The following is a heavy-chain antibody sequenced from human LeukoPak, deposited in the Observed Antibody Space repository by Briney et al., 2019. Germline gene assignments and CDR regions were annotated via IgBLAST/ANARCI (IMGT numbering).Heavy chain of an antibody. Sequence: PSETLSLTCTVSGGSISSGDYYWSWIRQPPGKGLEWIGYIYYSGSTNYNPSLKSRVTISVDTSKNQFSLKLSSVTAADTAVYYCARADYDFWSGYYNWFDPWGQGTLVTVSS. CDR1: GGSISSGDYY. J-gene: IGHJ5*02. CDR3: ARADYDFWSGYYNWFDP. D-gene: IGHD3-3*01. V-gene: IGHV4-61*08. CDR2: IYYSGST.